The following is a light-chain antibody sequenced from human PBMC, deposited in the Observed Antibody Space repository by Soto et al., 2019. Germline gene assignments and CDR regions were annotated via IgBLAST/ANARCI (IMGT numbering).Light chain of an antibody. CDR1: QSLLHITGETF. CDR2: EVS. V-gene: IGKV2D-29*02. Sequence: DVVMTQTPLSLSVAPGQPASISCKSSQSLLHITGETFLFWYLQKPGQSPQLLIYEVSTRVSGVPDIFSGRVSGTDFTLEISRVETDAVGIYYCMQSPQLPPTFGQGTRLGIE. J-gene: IGKJ5*01. CDR3: MQSPQLPPT.